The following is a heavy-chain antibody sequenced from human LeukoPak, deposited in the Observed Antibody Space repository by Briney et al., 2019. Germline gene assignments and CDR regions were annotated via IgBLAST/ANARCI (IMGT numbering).Heavy chain of an antibody. Sequence: PSETLSLTCAVSGGSISSSNWWSWVRQPPGKGLEWIGEIYHSGSTNYNPSLKSRVTISVDTSKNQFSLKLSSVTAADTAVYYCARDARGSFPFDYWGQGTLVTVSS. CDR3: ARDARGSFPFDY. CDR2: IYHSGST. D-gene: IGHD3-16*01. CDR1: GGSISSSNW. V-gene: IGHV4-4*02. J-gene: IGHJ4*02.